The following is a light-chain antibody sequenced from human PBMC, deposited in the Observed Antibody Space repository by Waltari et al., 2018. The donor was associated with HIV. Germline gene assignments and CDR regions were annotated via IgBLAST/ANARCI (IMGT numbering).Light chain of an antibody. CDR3: ASWDDGLSGHV. CDR2: RND. Sequence: QSGLTQPPSLSGTPGQRLTIPCPGNTSYLGRHYVFCSPQLPGTAPSLLVSRNDQRPSGVVDRFSGSRSAAAASLVIGGLRVEDEADYYCASWDDGLSGHVFGGGTTVSV. V-gene: IGLV1-47*01. CDR1: TSYLGRHY. J-gene: IGLJ1*01.